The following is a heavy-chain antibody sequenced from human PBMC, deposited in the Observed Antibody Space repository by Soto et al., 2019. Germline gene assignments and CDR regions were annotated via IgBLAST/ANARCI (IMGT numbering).Heavy chain of an antibody. CDR3: ARDPWGWLRPIERYYFDY. CDR1: GFTFSSYS. CDR2: ISSSSSYI. V-gene: IGHV3-21*01. J-gene: IGHJ4*02. Sequence: GSLRLSCAASGFTFSSYSMNWVRQAPGKGLEWVSSISSSSSYIYYADSVKGRFTISRDNAKNSLYLQMNSLRAEDTAVYYCARDPWGWLRPIERYYFDYWGQGTLVTVSS. D-gene: IGHD5-12*01.